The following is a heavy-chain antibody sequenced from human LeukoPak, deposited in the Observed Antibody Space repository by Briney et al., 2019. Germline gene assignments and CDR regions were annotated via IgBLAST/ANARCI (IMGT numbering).Heavy chain of an antibody. D-gene: IGHD3-22*01. CDR2: IYWNSGNL. CDR3: AKGSTYRYDNIGYPADY. J-gene: IGHJ4*02. V-gene: IGHV3-9*01. CDR1: GFTFDDYA. Sequence: GGSLRLSCAASGFTFDDYAMHWVRQAPGKDLEWVSGIYWNSGNLDYADSVKGRFTISRDNAKKSLYLQMNSLRAEDTAFYYCAKGSTYRYDNIGYPADYWGQGTLVTVSS.